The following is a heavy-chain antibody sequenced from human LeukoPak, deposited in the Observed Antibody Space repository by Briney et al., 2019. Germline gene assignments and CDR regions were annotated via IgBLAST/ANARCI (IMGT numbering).Heavy chain of an antibody. CDR1: GYTFTSYG. Sequence: GASVKVSCKASGYTFTSYGISWVRQAPGQGLEWMGWISAYNGNTNYAQKLQGRVTMTTDTSTSTAYMELRSLRSDDTAVYYCARAFGSSGYYTHFDYWGQGTLVTVSS. CDR3: ARAFGSSGYYTHFDY. V-gene: IGHV1-18*01. D-gene: IGHD3-22*01. J-gene: IGHJ4*02. CDR2: ISAYNGNT.